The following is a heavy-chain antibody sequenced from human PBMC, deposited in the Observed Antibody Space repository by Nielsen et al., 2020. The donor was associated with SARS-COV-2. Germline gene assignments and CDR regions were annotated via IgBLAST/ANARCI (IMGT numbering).Heavy chain of an antibody. J-gene: IGHJ4*02. CDR2: IKLDGSEK. CDR3: ARVGSYGDPEYLDY. CDR1: GFNFRGYW. D-gene: IGHD4/OR15-4a*01. Sequence: GGSLKLSCVVSGFNFRGYWMTWVRQAPGKGLEWVGNIKLDGSEKYYVDSVKGRFTISRDNARNTLYLQMNSLRVEDTAVYYCARVGSYGDPEYLDYWGQGALVTASS. V-gene: IGHV3-7*01.